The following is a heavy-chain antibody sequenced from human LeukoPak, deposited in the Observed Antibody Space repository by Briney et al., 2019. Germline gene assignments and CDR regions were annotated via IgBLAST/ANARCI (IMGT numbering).Heavy chain of an antibody. CDR3: ARDLVSVGY. CDR1: GFTFSSYS. J-gene: IGHJ4*02. CDR2: ISSITSTI. Sequence: PGGSLRLSCAASGFTFSSYSMNWVRQAPAKGLEWVSYISSITSTIYYADSVKGRFTISRDNSKNSLYLQMNSLRAEDTAVYYCARDLVSVGYWGQGTLVTVSS. V-gene: IGHV3-48*01. D-gene: IGHD3-10*01.